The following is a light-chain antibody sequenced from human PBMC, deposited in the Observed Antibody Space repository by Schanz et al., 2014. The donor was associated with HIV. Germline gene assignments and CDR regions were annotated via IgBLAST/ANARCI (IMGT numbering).Light chain of an antibody. J-gene: IGKJ3*01. V-gene: IGKV3-20*01. CDR2: ATS. CDR3: QQYGSSRFT. Sequence: EIVLTQSPGSLSLSPGGRATLSCGASQRLSSSYLAWYQQKRDQPPRLVIYATSTRAAGIPDRFSGTGSGTFFTLTISRLEPEDFAVYYCQQYGSSRFTFGPGTKVDIK. CDR1: QRLSSSY.